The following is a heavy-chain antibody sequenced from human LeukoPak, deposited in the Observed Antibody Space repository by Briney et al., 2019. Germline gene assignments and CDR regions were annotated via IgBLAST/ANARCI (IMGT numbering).Heavy chain of an antibody. V-gene: IGHV3-7*01. CDR1: GFTFSSYA. CDR3: ARGPSYYDFWSGYYMHGMDV. D-gene: IGHD3-3*01. J-gene: IGHJ6*02. CDR2: IKQDGSEK. Sequence: GGSLRLSCAASGFTFSSYAMSWVRQAPGKGLEWVANIKQDGSEKYYVDSVKGRFTISRDNAKNSLYLQMNSLRAEDTAVYYCARGPSYYDFWSGYYMHGMDVWGQGTTVTVSS.